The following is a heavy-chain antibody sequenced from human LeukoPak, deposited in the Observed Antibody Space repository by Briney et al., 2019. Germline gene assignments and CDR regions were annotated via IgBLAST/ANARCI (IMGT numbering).Heavy chain of an antibody. CDR2: MNPNSGNT. V-gene: IGHV1-8*03. CDR3: ARRGTSNPQLVLQWGSNYYYMDV. J-gene: IGHJ6*03. Sequence: ASVKVSCKASGYTFTSYDINWVRQATGQGLEWMGWMNPNSGNTGYAQKFQGRVTITRNTSISTAYMELSSLRSEDTAVYYCARRGTSNPQLVLQWGSNYYYMDVWGKGTTVTVSS. D-gene: IGHD6-13*01. CDR1: GYTFTSYD.